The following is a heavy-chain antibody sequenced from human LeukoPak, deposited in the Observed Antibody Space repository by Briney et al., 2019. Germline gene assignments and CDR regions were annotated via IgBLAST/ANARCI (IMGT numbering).Heavy chain of an antibody. CDR2: INEDGSTT. J-gene: IGHJ4*02. D-gene: IGHD1-26*01. CDR3: VRDLGGRSGH. V-gene: IGHV3-74*01. Sequence: GGSLRLSCAASGFTSSSNWMHWVRQAPGKGLVWVSRINEDGSTTNYADSVKGRSTIFRDNAKNTLYLQMNSLRAEDTAVYYCVRDLGGRSGHWGQGTLVTVSS. CDR1: GFTSSSNW.